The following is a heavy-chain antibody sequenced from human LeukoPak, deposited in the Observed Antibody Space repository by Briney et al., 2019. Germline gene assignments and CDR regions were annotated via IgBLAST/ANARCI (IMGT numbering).Heavy chain of an antibody. CDR1: GYTFTSFG. Sequence: ASVKVSCKASGYTFTSFGIRWVRQTPGQGLEWMGWISAYNGNTKSAQKFQGRVTMTTDTSTNTAYMELRSLRSDDRAVFYCVRDLGVDTSMIFFDYWGQGTLVTVSS. D-gene: IGHD5-18*01. J-gene: IGHJ4*02. V-gene: IGHV1-18*01. CDR3: VRDLGVDTSMIFFDY. CDR2: ISAYNGNT.